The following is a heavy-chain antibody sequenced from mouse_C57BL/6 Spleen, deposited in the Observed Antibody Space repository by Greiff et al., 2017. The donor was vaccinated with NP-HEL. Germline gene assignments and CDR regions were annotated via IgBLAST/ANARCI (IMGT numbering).Heavy chain of an antibody. V-gene: IGHV1-82*01. CDR2: IYPGDGDT. J-gene: IGHJ4*01. D-gene: IGHD1-1*01. CDR3: ARFHYYGSSPYAMDY. Sequence: QVQLQQSGPELVKPGASVKISCKASGYAFSSSWMNWVKQRPGKGLEWIGRIYPGDGDTNYNGKFKGKATLTADESSSTAYMQLSSLTSEDSAVYFCARFHYYGSSPYAMDYWGQGTSVTVSS. CDR1: GYAFSSSW.